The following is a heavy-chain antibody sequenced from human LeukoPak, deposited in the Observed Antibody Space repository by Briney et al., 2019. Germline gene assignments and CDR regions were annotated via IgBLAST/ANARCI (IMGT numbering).Heavy chain of an antibody. CDR3: AKDRDYYDSSGLFDY. CDR2: ISGSGSST. D-gene: IGHD3-22*01. CDR1: GFTFSTYA. J-gene: IGHJ4*02. Sequence: GGSLRLSCAASGFTFSTYAMSWVRQAPGKGLEWVSVISGSGSSTYYADSVKGRFTISRDNSKNTLYLQMNSLRAEDTAVYYCAKDRDYYDSSGLFDYWGQGTLVTVSS. V-gene: IGHV3-23*01.